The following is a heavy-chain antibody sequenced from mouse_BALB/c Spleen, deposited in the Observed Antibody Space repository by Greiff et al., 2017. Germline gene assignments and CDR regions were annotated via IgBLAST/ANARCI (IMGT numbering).Heavy chain of an antibody. CDR2: ISDGGSYT. CDR1: GFTFSDYY. D-gene: IGHD1-3*01. Sequence: EVQLVESGGGLVKPGGYLKLSCAASGFTFSDYYMYWVRQTPEKRLEWVATISDGGSYTYYPDSVKGRFTISRDNAKNNLYLQMSSLKSEDTAMYYCARDIKGRFAYWGQGTLVTVSA. J-gene: IGHJ3*01. V-gene: IGHV5-4*02. CDR3: ARDIKGRFAY.